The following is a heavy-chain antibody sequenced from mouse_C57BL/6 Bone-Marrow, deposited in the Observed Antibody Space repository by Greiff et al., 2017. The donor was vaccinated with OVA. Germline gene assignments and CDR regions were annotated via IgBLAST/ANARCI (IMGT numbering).Heavy chain of an antibody. CDR1: GFTFSDYG. V-gene: IGHV5-17*01. CDR2: ISSGSSTI. Sequence: EVMLVESGGGLVKPGGSLKLSCAASGFTFSDYGMHWVRQAPEKGLEWVAYISSGSSTIYYADTVKGRFTISRDNAKNTLFLRMTSLRSEDTAMYYCARQESYYSDYWGQGTTLTVSS. J-gene: IGHJ2*01. CDR3: ARQESYYSDY.